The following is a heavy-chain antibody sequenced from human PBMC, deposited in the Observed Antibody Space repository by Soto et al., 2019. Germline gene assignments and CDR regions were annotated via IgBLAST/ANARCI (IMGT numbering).Heavy chain of an antibody. J-gene: IGHJ4*02. CDR3: AKGPVLRYFDWLLPTFDY. CDR2: ISGSGGST. CDR1: GFTFSSYA. Sequence: GESLKISCAASGFTFSSYAMSWVRQAPGKGLEWVSAISGSGGSTYYADSVKGRFTISRDNSKNTLYLQMNSLRAEDTAVYYCAKGPVLRYFDWLLPTFDYWGQGTLVTVSS. D-gene: IGHD3-9*01. V-gene: IGHV3-23*01.